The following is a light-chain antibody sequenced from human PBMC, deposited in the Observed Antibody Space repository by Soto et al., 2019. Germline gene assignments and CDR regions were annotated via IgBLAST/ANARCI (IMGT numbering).Light chain of an antibody. J-gene: IGKJ1*01. CDR2: GAS. CDR1: QCVSSSY. CDR3: QQYGSSPWT. Sequence: EIVLTQSPGTLSLSPGERATLSCRASQCVSSSYLAWYQQKPGQAPRLLIYGASSRATGIPDRFSGSGSGTDFTLTISRLEPEDFAVYYCQQYGSSPWTFGQGTKVEI. V-gene: IGKV3-20*01.